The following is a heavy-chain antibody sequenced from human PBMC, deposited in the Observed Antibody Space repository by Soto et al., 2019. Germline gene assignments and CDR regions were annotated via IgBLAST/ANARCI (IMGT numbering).Heavy chain of an antibody. J-gene: IGHJ5*02. Sequence: SETLSLTCTVSGDSMSISNWWNWVRQSPGKGLEWIGRALHSGRTYYNPSLKSRVTISVDTSKNQFPLKLSSVTAADTAVYYCARELSGWDGENWFDPWGQGTLVTVSS. CDR3: ARELSGWDGENWFDP. D-gene: IGHD6-19*01. CDR2: ALHSGRT. V-gene: IGHV4-4*02. CDR1: GDSMSISNW.